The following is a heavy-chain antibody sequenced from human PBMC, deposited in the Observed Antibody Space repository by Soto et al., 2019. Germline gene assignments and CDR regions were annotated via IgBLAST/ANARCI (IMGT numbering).Heavy chain of an antibody. V-gene: IGHV3-23*01. D-gene: IGHD5-12*01. CDR2: IGGRGGST. J-gene: IGHJ6*02. Sequence: EVQLLESGGGLVQPGGSLRLSCAASGFTFGSYAMTWVRQAPGKGLEWGSSIGGRGGSTYHADSVKGRFTISRDNSKNTLYLQMNSLRAEETAVYYCARDRGGSGDGYKLYYYLYAMDVWGQGTTVTVSS. CDR1: GFTFGSYA. CDR3: ARDRGGSGDGYKLYYYLYAMDV.